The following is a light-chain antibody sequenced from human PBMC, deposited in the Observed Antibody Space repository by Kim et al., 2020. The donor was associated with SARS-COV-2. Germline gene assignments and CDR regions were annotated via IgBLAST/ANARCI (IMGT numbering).Light chain of an antibody. J-gene: IGLJ3*02. V-gene: IGLV1-51*01. CDR2: DNN. CDR1: NSNIGNNY. CDR3: GTWDSSLSAGV. Sequence: GQKVTNSCYGSNSNIGNNYVSWYQQLPGTAPKLLIYDNNKRPSGIPDRFSGSKSGTSATLGITGLQTGDEADYYCGTWDSSLSAGVFGGGTKLTVL.